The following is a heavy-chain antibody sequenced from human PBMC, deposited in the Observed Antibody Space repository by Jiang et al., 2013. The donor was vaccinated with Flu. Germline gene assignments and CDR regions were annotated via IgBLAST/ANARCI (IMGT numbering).Heavy chain of an antibody. CDR3: ARDWQQQLAPYDAFDI. V-gene: IGHV3-48*02. CDR2: ISSSSSTI. D-gene: IGHD6-13*01. J-gene: IGHJ3*02. CDR1: GFTFSSYS. Sequence: SGGGLVQPGGSLRLSCAASGFTFSSYSMNWVRQAPGKGLEWVSYISSSSSTIYYADSVKGRFTISRDNAKNSLYLQMNSLRDEDTAVYYCARDWQQQLAPYDAFDIWGQGTMVTVSS.